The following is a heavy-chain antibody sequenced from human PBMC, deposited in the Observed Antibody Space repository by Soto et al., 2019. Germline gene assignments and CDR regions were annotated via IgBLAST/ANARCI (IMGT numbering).Heavy chain of an antibody. CDR3: ARKAWVRFDY. CDR2: VFHTGNT. J-gene: IGHJ4*02. D-gene: IGHD7-27*01. Sequence: SETLSLTCAVSGDSISSSVWWTWVRQPPGKGLEWIGEVFHTGNTNYNPSLKSRVTMSVGKSTNEFSLKVTSVTAADTAIYYCARKAWVRFDYWGQGALVTVSS. V-gene: IGHV4-4*02. CDR1: GDSISSSVW.